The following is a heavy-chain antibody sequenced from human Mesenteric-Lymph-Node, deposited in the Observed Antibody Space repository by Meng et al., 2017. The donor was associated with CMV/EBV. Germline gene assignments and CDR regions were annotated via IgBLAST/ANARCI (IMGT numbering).Heavy chain of an antibody. D-gene: IGHD3-3*01. CDR3: AKGYGLFNY. J-gene: IGHJ4*02. CDR1: GITFSSYA. V-gene: IGHV3-23*01. CDR2: ISVSGGTT. Sequence: EVQLLESGGGLVQLWGSLRLSCAASGITFSSYAMSWVRQAPGKGLEWVSDISVSGGTTYYKDSVKGRFTISRDNSDNMLYLQMNSLRAEDTAVYYCAKGYGLFNYWGRGTLVTVSS.